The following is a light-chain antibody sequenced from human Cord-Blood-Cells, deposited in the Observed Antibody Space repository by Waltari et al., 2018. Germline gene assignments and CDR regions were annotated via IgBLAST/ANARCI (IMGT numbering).Light chain of an antibody. V-gene: IGLV1-44*01. CDR2: SNN. CDR3: AAWDDSLNGWV. J-gene: IGLJ3*02. CDR1: RSNIGSNT. Sequence: QSVLTQPPSASGPPGQRVTISCSGSRSNIGSNTVNWYQQLPGTAPKLLIYSNNQRPSGVPYRFSGSKSGTSASLASSGLQSEDEADYYCAAWDDSLNGWVFGGGTKLTVL.